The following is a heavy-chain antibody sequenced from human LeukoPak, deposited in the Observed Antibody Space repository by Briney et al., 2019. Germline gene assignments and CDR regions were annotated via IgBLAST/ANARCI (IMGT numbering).Heavy chain of an antibody. CDR2: ISAYNGNT. J-gene: IGHJ4*02. CDR1: GYTFTSYG. V-gene: IGHV1-18*01. Sequence: GASVTVSCKASGYTFTSYGISWVRQAPGQGLEWMGWISAYNGNTNYAQKLQGRVTMTTDTSTSTAYMELRSLRSDDTAVYYCARDYYDSSGYPYYFDYWGQGTLVTVSS. CDR3: ARDYYDSSGYPYYFDY. D-gene: IGHD3-22*01.